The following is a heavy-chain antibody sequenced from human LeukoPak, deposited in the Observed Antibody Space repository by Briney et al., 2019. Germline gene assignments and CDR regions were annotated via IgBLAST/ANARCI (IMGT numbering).Heavy chain of an antibody. J-gene: IGHJ4*02. CDR2: IWYDGSNK. CDR1: GFTFGRYG. D-gene: IGHD2-2*01. V-gene: IGHV3-33*07. CDR3: ARGGRYQLLTEPNDVLLAY. Sequence: GGSLRLSCAAYGFTFGRYGMEWVSQAAGEGLGWVAVIWYDGSNKYYADSANGRFTIFRANCKNPLYLQMNSLRAEDTAVYDCARGGRYQLLTEPNDVLLAYWGQGTLVTVSS.